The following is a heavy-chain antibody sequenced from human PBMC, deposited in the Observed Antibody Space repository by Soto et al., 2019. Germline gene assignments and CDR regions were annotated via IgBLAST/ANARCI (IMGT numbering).Heavy chain of an antibody. Sequence: QVQLVESGGGVVQPGRSLRLSCAASGFTFSSYGMQWVRQAPGKGLEWVAVISYDGSNKYYADSVKGRFTISRDNSKNTLYLEMNSLRAEDTAVYYCAKDRLGQWHLNYYGSILYCGMDVWGQGTTVTVSS. D-gene: IGHD3-10*01. CDR1: GFTFSSYG. J-gene: IGHJ6*02. CDR3: AKDRLGQWHLNYYGSILYCGMDV. CDR2: ISYDGSNK. V-gene: IGHV3-30*18.